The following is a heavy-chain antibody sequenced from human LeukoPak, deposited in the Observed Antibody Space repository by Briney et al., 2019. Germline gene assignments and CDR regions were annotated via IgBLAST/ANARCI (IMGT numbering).Heavy chain of an antibody. CDR2: ISSSGSTI. V-gene: IGHV3-48*03. J-gene: IGHJ4*02. Sequence: PGGSLRLSCAASGFTFSSYEMNWVRQAPGKGLEWVSYISSSGSTIYYADSVKGGFTISRDNAKNSLYLQMNSLRAEDTAVYYCARAYYDSSGYYPAFDYWGQGTLVTVSS. CDR1: GFTFSSYE. D-gene: IGHD3-22*01. CDR3: ARAYYDSSGYYPAFDY.